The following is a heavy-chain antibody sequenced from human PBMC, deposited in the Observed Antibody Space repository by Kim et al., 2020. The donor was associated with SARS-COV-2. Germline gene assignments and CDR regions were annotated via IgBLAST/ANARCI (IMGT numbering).Heavy chain of an antibody. J-gene: IGHJ4*02. CDR2: ITSSSSYI. V-gene: IGHV3-21*01. CDR1: GFTFSSYS. Sequence: GGSLRLSCAASGFTFSSYSMNWVRQAPGKGLEWVSSITSSSSYIYYADSVKGRFTISRDDAKNSLYLRMNSLRAEDTAVYYCARDPGYSSSYWGQGTLVTVSS. CDR3: ARDPGYSSSY. D-gene: IGHD6-13*01.